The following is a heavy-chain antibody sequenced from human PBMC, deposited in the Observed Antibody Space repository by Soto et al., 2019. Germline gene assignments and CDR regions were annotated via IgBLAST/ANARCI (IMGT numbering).Heavy chain of an antibody. CDR2: ISAYNGNT. D-gene: IGHD2-15*01. V-gene: IGHV1-18*01. CDR3: ARDADIVVVYPFDY. Sequence: ASVKVSCKASGYTFTSYGISWVRQAPGQGLEWMGWISAYNGNTNYAQKLQGRVTMTTDTSTSTAYMELRSLRSDDTAVYYCARDADIVVVYPFDYWGQGTLVTVSS. J-gene: IGHJ4*02. CDR1: GYTFTSYG.